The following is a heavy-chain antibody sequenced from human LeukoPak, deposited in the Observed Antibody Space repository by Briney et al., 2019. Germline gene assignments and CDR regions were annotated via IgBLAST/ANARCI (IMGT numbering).Heavy chain of an antibody. D-gene: IGHD3-10*01. CDR1: GFTFSSYD. Sequence: GGSLRLSCAASGFTFSSYDMHWVRQATGKGLEWVSAIGTAGDTYYPGSVKGRFTISRENAKNSLYLQMNSLRAGDTAVYYCARVDGEGAFDIWGQGTMVTVSS. V-gene: IGHV3-13*01. CDR3: ARVDGEGAFDI. J-gene: IGHJ3*02. CDR2: IGTAGDT.